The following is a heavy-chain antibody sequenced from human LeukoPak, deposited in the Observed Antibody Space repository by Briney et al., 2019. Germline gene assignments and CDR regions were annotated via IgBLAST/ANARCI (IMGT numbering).Heavy chain of an antibody. CDR3: AELGITMIGGV. D-gene: IGHD3-10*02. J-gene: IGHJ6*04. CDR1: GFTFSSYE. Sequence: PGRSLRLSCAASGFTFSSYEMNWVRQAPGKGLEWVSYISSSGCTIYYADSVKGRFTISRDNAKNSLYLQMNSLRAEDTAVYYCAELGITMIGGVWGKGTTVTISS. V-gene: IGHV3-48*03. CDR2: ISSSGCTI.